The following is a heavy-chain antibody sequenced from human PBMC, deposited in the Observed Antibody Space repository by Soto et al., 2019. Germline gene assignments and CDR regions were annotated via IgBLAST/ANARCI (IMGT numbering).Heavy chain of an antibody. CDR2: INAGNGNT. CDR1: GYNFTSYA. D-gene: IGHD3-22*01. CDR3: ARGSGYYDWDDY. V-gene: IGHV1-3*05. J-gene: IGHJ4*02. Sequence: QVQLVQSGAEEKKPGASVKVSCKASGYNFTSYAMHWVRQAPGQRLEWMGWINAGNGNTKYSQKFQGRVTITRDTSASTAYMELSSLISEDTAVYYCARGSGYYDWDDYWGQGTLVTVSS.